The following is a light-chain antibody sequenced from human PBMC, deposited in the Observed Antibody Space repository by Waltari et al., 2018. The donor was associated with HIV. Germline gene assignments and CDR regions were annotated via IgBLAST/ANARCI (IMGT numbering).Light chain of an antibody. CDR2: WAS. CDR1: LSILFSTTNSNY. Sequence: DIVLTQSPDSLTVSLGERATINCKASLSILFSTTNSNYLAWYQQKPGHPPKLLISWASGRRSGVPDRFSGAGSGTDFTLTITSLQAEDVAVYYCQQYYSHPRTFGQGTKLEI. V-gene: IGKV4-1*01. CDR3: QQYYSHPRT. J-gene: IGKJ2*01.